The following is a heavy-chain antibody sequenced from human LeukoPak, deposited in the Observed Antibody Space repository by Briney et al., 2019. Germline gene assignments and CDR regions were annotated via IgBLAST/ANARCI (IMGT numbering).Heavy chain of an antibody. CDR2: IYYSGST. V-gene: IGHV4-30-4*01. D-gene: IGHD3-3*01. Sequence: SRTLSLTCTVSGGSISSGDYYWSWIRQPPGRGLEWIGYIYYSGSTYYNPSLKSRVTISVDTSKNQFSLKLSSVTAADTAVYYCARYFRGGVVTHYYYYYGMDVWGQGTTVTVSS. J-gene: IGHJ6*02. CDR1: GGSISSGDYY. CDR3: ARYFRGGVVTHYYYYYGMDV.